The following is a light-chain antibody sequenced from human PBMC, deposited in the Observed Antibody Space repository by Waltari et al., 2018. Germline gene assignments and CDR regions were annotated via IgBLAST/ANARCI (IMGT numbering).Light chain of an antibody. CDR3: QHYNNYSPWT. Sequence: DIQMTQSPSPPSSSVGDRVTITCRTSQNINSWLAWYQQKPGKALKLLIYKASSLESGVPSRFSGSGSGTEFTLTITSLQPDDFATYFCQHYNNYSPWTFGQGTKVEVK. J-gene: IGKJ1*01. CDR2: KAS. V-gene: IGKV1-5*03. CDR1: QNINSW.